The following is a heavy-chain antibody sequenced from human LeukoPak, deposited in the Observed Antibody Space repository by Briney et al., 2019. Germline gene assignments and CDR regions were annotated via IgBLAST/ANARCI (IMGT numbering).Heavy chain of an antibody. CDR2: IHYSGST. V-gene: IGHV4-59*08. D-gene: IGHD2-2*01. CDR3: ARQAYCSGTSCYPFDY. Sequence: KPSETLSLTCTVSRGSISSEFWSWIRQPPGKGLEWIGYIHYSGSTSYNSSLKSRVTISVDTSKNQFSLKLDSVTAADTAVYYCARQAYCSGTSCYPFDYWGQGTLVTVSS. J-gene: IGHJ4*02. CDR1: RGSISSEF.